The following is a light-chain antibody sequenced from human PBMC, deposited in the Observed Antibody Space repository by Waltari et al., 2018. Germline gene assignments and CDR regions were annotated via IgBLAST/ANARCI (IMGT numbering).Light chain of an antibody. V-gene: IGKV2-28*01. CDR3: MQALETVT. CDR1: QSLLHSSGYKY. CDR2: KVS. J-gene: IGKJ3*01. Sequence: DIMMSQSPLSLSVTPGESASISCRSSQSLLHSSGYKYLGWYLQKPGQSPQLLCYKVSQRASVVPDMFSGSGSGTDFTLRISRVEAEDVGVYYCMQALETVTFGPGTKVNIK.